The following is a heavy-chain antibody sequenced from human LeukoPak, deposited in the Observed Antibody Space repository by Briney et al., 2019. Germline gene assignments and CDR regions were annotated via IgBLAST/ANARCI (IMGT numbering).Heavy chain of an antibody. Sequence: PGGSLRLSCAASGFTFSSYWMSWVRQAPGKGLEWVANIKQDGSEKYYVDSVKGRFTISRDNAKNSLYLQLNSLRGEDTAVYYCTREGITAAADYWGQGTLVTVSS. D-gene: IGHD6-13*01. CDR1: GFTFSSYW. V-gene: IGHV3-7*01. CDR3: TREGITAAADY. CDR2: IKQDGSEK. J-gene: IGHJ4*02.